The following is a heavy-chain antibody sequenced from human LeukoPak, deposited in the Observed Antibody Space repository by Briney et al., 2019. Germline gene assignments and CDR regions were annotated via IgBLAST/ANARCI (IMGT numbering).Heavy chain of an antibody. CDR2: INPNSGGT. V-gene: IGHV1-2*06. CDR1: GYTFTGYY. CDR3: ATGLLDYYDSSGYYYL. Sequence: ASVKVSCKASGYTFTGYYMHWVRQAPGQGLEWMGRINPNSGGTNYAQKFQGRVTMTKDTSISTAHMELSSLRSEDTAVYYCATGLLDYYDSSGYYYLWGQGTLVTVSS. J-gene: IGHJ4*02. D-gene: IGHD3-22*01.